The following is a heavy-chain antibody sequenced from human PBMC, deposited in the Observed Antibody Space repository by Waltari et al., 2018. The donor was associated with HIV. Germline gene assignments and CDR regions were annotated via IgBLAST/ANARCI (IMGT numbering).Heavy chain of an antibody. CDR3: TTDPGSRYYDFWSGYSTLGY. CDR2: IKTKTDGGTT. CDR1: GFTFSNAW. J-gene: IGHJ4*02. D-gene: IGHD3-3*01. V-gene: IGHV3-15*01. Sequence: EVQLVESGGGFVKPGGSLRLSCAASGFTFSNAWMSWVRQAPGKGLDCVGRIKTKTDGGTTDYAAPVKGRFVVSRDDSKNTLFLQMNSLKTEDTAVYYCTTDPGSRYYDFWSGYSTLGYWGQGTLVTVSS.